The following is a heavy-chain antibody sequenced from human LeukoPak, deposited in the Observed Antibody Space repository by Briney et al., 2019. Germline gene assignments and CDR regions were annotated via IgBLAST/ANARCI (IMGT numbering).Heavy chain of an antibody. CDR3: ARVPAVAGTGWFDP. CDR2: IYYSGST. CDR1: GGSISSYY. V-gene: IGHV4-59*01. J-gene: IGHJ5*02. Sequence: PSQTLSLTCTVSGGSISSYYWSWIRQPPGKGLEWIGYIYYSGSTNYNPSLKSRVTISVDTSKNQFSLKLSSVTAADTAVYYCARVPAVAGTGWFDPWGQGTLVTVSS. D-gene: IGHD6-19*01.